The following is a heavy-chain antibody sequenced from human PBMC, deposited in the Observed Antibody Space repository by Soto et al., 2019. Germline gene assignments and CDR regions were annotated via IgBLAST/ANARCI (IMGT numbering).Heavy chain of an antibody. V-gene: IGHV3-48*03. Sequence: EVQLVESGGGLVQPGGSLRLSCAASGFTFSRFELHWVRQAPGKGLEWISYISSSGSTAYYASSVEGRFTISRDNANNSVYLQMGSLSAEDAALYYCTRAAWFPYLSFYWGQGALVTVSS. D-gene: IGHD3-10*01. J-gene: IGHJ4*02. CDR3: TRAAWFPYLSFY. CDR1: GFTFSRFE. CDR2: ISSSGSTA.